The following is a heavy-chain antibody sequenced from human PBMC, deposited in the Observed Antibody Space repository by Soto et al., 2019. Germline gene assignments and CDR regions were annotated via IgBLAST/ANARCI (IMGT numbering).Heavy chain of an antibody. D-gene: IGHD3-22*01. V-gene: IGHV1-18*01. J-gene: IGHJ4*02. CDR2: ISAYNGNT. CDR3: AKVPHKGTYYYDSSGYYYLEY. CDR1: GYTFTSYG. Sequence: GASVKVSCKASGYTFTSYGISWVRQAPGQGLEWMGWISAYNGNTNYAQKLQGRVTMTTDTSTSTAYMELRSLRSDDTAVYYCAKVPHKGTYYYDSSGYYYLEYWGQGTLVTVSS.